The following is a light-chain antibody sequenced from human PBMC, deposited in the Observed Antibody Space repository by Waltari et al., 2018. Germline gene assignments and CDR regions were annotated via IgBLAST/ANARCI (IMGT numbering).Light chain of an antibody. CDR3: QQNYDSPRT. V-gene: IGKV1-39*01. CDR2: AVS. Sequence: DIQMTQSPSPLSASVGDRVTITCRASQHIYNYLNWYQQKPGKAPKLLIYAVSSLPTGVPSRVSGSGSGTDFTLTITNLQLEDFATYYCQQNYDSPRTFGPGTRVDFK. J-gene: IGKJ3*01. CDR1: QHIYNY.